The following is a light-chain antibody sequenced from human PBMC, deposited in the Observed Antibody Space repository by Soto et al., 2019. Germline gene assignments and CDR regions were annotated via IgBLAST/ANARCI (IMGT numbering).Light chain of an antibody. J-gene: IGKJ4*01. CDR3: QQLNSYPLT. Sequence: DIQLTQSPSFLSASVGDRVTITCRASQGISSYLAWYQQKPGKAPKLLIYAASTLKSGVPSRFSGSGSGTEFTTTISSLQPEDSATYYCQQLNSYPLTFGAGTKVEIK. CDR2: AAS. V-gene: IGKV1-9*01. CDR1: QGISSY.